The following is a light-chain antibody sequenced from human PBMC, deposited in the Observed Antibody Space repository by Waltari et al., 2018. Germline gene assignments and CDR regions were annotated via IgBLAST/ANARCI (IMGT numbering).Light chain of an antibody. J-gene: IGLJ3*02. CDR2: EVT. CDR3: SSYAGGSSLM. CDR1: RPDVEGYDP. V-gene: IGLV2-8*01. Sequence: QSALTQPPSASGSPGQSITISCTGIRPDVEGYDPVFWYHHHPAKAPKLLIYEVTKRPSGVPDRFSGSKSDNTAALAVSGLQAEDEADYYCSSYAGGSSLMFGGGTKLTVL.